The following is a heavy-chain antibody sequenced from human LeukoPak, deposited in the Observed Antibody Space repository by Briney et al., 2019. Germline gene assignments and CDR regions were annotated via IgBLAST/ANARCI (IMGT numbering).Heavy chain of an antibody. V-gene: IGHV1-18*01. CDR3: ARDKPPHYYDSSGYYLFYYGMDV. J-gene: IGHJ6*02. D-gene: IGHD3-22*01. CDR2: ISAYNGNT. Sequence: ASVKVSCKASGYTFTSYGISWVRQAPGQGLEWMGWISAYNGNTNYAQKLQGRVTMTTDTSTSTAYMELRSLRSDDTAVYYCARDKPPHYYDSSGYYLFYYGMDVWGQGTTVTVSS. CDR1: GYTFTSYG.